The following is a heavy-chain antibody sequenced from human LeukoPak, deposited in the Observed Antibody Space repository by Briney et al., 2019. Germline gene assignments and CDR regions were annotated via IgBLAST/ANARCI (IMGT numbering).Heavy chain of an antibody. Sequence: GASVKVSCKASGGTFSSYAISWVRQAPGQGLEWMGGIILIFGTTNYAQKFQGRVTITADKSTNTAYMELRNLRSDDTAVYYCARGGVTMVGGVTLDAFDMWGQGTMVTVSS. CDR3: ARGGVTMVGGVTLDAFDM. V-gene: IGHV1-69*06. J-gene: IGHJ3*02. CDR2: IILIFGTT. D-gene: IGHD3-10*01. CDR1: GGTFSSYA.